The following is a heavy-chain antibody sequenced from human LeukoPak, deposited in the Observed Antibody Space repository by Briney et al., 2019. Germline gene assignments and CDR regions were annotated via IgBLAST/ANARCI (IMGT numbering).Heavy chain of an antibody. J-gene: IGHJ6*04. V-gene: IGHV3-23*01. CDR3: AKPQTYYDILTGWWYGIDV. D-gene: IGHD3-9*01. CDR2: ISGSGGST. CDR1: GFTFSSYA. Sequence: GGSLRLTCAASGFTFSSYAMHWVRQAPGKGLEWVSAISGSGGSTYYADSVKGRFTISRDNSKNTLYLQMNSLRAEDTAVYYCAKPQTYYDILTGWWYGIDVWGKGTTVTVSS.